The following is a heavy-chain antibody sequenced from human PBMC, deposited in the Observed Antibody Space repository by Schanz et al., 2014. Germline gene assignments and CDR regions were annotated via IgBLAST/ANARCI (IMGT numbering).Heavy chain of an antibody. CDR3: ARVPEPGWFDP. D-gene: IGHD1-26*01. CDR2: INGDGSRT. J-gene: IGHJ5*02. CDR1: GFTFSNYW. V-gene: IGHV3-74*01. Sequence: EVQLVESGGGLVQPGGSLRLSCAASGFTFSNYWMHWVRQAPGKGLVWVSRINGDGSRTAYADSVKGRFTISRDNAKNTLYLQMNSLRAEDTAVYYCARVPEPGWFDPWGQGTLXTVSS.